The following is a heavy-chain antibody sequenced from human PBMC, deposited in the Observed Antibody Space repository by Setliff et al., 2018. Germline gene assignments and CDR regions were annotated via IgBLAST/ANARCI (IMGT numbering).Heavy chain of an antibody. D-gene: IGHD3-10*01. Sequence: PSETLSLTCSVSGGSISSGGFYWSWIRQSAGRGREWIGHFHTGGTTDHILSLKSRVTISLDSAKNQFSLRLSTVTAADAAVYFCARESATIGAFPLYYFDKWGQGIPVTVSS. CDR2: FHTGGTT. V-gene: IGHV4-61*09. CDR3: ARESATIGAFPLYYFDK. J-gene: IGHJ4*02. CDR1: GGSISSGGFY.